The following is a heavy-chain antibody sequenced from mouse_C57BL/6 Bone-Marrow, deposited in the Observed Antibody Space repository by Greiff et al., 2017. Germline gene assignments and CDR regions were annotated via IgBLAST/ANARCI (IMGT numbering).Heavy chain of an antibody. V-gene: IGHV1-26*01. CDR3: ASYDGYYVEFDY. Sequence: VQLQQSGPELVKPGASVKISCKASGYTFTDYYMNWVKQSHGKSLEWIGDINPNNGGTSYNQKFKGKATLTVDKSSSTAYMELRSLTSEDSAVYDCASYDGYYVEFDYWGQGTTLTVSS. CDR1: GYTFTDYY. J-gene: IGHJ2*01. CDR2: INPNNGGT. D-gene: IGHD2-3*01.